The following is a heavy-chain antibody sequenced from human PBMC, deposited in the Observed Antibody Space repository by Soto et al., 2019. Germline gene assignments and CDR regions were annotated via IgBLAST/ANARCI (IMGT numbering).Heavy chain of an antibody. CDR1: GFTFTNHA. V-gene: IGHV3-23*01. CDR2: IGGRGDSA. J-gene: IGHJ4*02. CDR3: AKDVGAGSDYFDS. Sequence: EVQLLESGGGLVQPGGSLRLSCSASGFTFTNHAMSWVRQAPGRGLEWVSAIGGRGDSAYYADPVKGRFTASRDNSKNTLHLQMNSLRAEDTATYYCAKDVGAGSDYFDSWGQGTLVIVSS. D-gene: IGHD1-26*01.